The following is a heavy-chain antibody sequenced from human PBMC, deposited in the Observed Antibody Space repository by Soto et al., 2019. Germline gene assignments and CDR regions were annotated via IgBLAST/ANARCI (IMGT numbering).Heavy chain of an antibody. CDR3: ARQLIAAAGGYYYGMDV. CDR2: IDPSDSYT. CDR1: GYSFTSYW. V-gene: IGHV5-10-1*01. D-gene: IGHD6-13*01. Sequence: GESLKISCKGSGYSFTSYWISWVRQMPGKSLEWMGRIDPSDSYTNYSPSFQGHVTISADKSISTAYLQWSSLKASDTAMYYCARQLIAAAGGYYYGMDVWGQGTTVTVSS. J-gene: IGHJ6*02.